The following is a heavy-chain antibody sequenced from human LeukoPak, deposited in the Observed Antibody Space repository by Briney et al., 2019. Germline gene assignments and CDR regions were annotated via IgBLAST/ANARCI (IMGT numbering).Heavy chain of an antibody. J-gene: IGHJ6*02. V-gene: IGHV3-23*01. CDR3: AKDSPNYYGSGSYYIDYYYGMDV. CDR1: GFTFSSYA. CDR2: ISGSGGST. D-gene: IGHD3-10*01. Sequence: PGGSLRLSCAASGFTFSSYAMSWVRQAPGKGLEWVSAISGSGGSTYYADSVKGRFTISRDNSKNRLYLQMNSMSAEDTAVYYCAKDSPNYYGSGSYYIDYYYGMDVWGQGTTVTVSS.